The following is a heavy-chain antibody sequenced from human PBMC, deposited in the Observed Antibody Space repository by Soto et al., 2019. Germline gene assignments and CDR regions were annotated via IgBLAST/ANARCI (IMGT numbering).Heavy chain of an antibody. Sequence: GGSLRLSCAASGFTFSSYAMHWVRQAPGKGLEWVAVISYDGSNKYYADSVKGRFTISRDNSKNTLYLQMNSLRAEDTAVYYCARTGRDVLLWFGESPEYYYYGMDVWGQGTTVTVSS. J-gene: IGHJ6*02. CDR1: GFTFSSYA. CDR3: ARTGRDVLLWFGESPEYYYYGMDV. V-gene: IGHV3-30-3*01. CDR2: ISYDGSNK. D-gene: IGHD3-10*01.